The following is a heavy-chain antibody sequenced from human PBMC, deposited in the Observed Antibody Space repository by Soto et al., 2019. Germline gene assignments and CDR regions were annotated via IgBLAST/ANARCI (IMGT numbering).Heavy chain of an antibody. J-gene: IGHJ5*02. V-gene: IGHV3-30*18. CDR3: AKDRPPPYFDP. CDR1: GFTFSSYG. Sequence: GGSLRLSCAASGFTFSSYGMHWVRQAPGKGLEWVAVISYDGSNKYYADSVKGRFTISRDNSKNTLYLQMNSLRAEDTAVYYWAKDRPPPYFDPWGQGTLVTVSS. CDR2: ISYDGSNK.